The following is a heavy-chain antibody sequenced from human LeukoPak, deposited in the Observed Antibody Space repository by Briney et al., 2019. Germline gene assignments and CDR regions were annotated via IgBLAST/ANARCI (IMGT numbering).Heavy chain of an antibody. CDR3: ARRRGGYYYGSGSYNWFDP. CDR2: INHSGSS. D-gene: IGHD3-10*01. J-gene: IGHJ5*02. CDR1: GLTFSGYY. V-gene: IGHV4-34*01. Sequence: PSETLSLTCAVYGLTFSGYYWSWIRQPPGKGLEWIGEINHSGSSNYNPSLKSRVTLSVDTSKHQYSLQLSSVTAADTAVYYCARRRGGYYYGSGSYNWFDPWGQGTLVT.